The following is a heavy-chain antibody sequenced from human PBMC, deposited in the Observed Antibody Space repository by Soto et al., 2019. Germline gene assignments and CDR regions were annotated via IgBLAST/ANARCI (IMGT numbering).Heavy chain of an antibody. V-gene: IGHV3-23*01. J-gene: IGHJ6*02. CDR3: GSTYYNPSLKSRVTISVDTSKNQFSLKLSSVTAADTAVYYCARGRRGYYGSGSYYRTYYYYGMDV. CDR2: ISSSGDHT. Sequence: GGSLRLSCAASGFTFSTFAMSWVRQAPGKGLEWVSVISSSGDHTSYADSVKGRFTISRDNSKNTLHLQINSPGADDAAFYYSGSTYYNPSLKSRVTISVDTSKNQFSLKLSSVTAADTAVYYCARGRRGYYGSGSYYRTYYYYGMDVWGQGTTVTVSS. CDR1: GFTFSTFA. D-gene: IGHD2-21*02.